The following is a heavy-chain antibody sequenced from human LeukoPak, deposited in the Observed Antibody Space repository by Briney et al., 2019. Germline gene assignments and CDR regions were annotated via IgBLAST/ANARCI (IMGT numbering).Heavy chain of an antibody. CDR2: IYSGGST. Sequence: GGSLRLSCAASGFTVSSNYMSWVRQAPGKGLEWVSVIYSGGSTHYADSVKGRFTISRDNSKNTLYLQMNGLRPEDTAVYYCARTTVIGWFEYWGQGTLVTVSS. V-gene: IGHV3-53*01. D-gene: IGHD4-17*01. CDR1: GFTVSSNY. CDR3: ARTTVIGWFEY. J-gene: IGHJ5*01.